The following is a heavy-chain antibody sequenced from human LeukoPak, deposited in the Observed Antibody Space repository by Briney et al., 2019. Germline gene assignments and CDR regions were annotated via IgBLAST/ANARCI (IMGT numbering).Heavy chain of an antibody. D-gene: IGHD7-27*01. Sequence: ASVKVSCKASGYTFTGYYMNWVRQAPGQGLEWMGCINPNTGATNYAQKFQGRVTMTRDTSISTAYMELSRLRSDDTAVYYCARDQTGDGFDCWGQGTLVTVSS. CDR1: GYTFTGYY. V-gene: IGHV1-2*02. CDR2: INPNTGAT. J-gene: IGHJ4*02. CDR3: ARDQTGDGFDC.